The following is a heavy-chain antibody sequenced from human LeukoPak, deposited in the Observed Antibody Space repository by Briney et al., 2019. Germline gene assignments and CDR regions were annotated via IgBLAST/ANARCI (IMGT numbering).Heavy chain of an antibody. J-gene: IGHJ4*02. V-gene: IGHV3-30-3*01. Sequence: GGSLRLSCAASGFTFSSIAMTWVRQAPGKGLEWVAVISYDGSNKYYADSVKGRFTISRDNSKNTLYLQMNSLRAEDTAVYCCARDGCHYYGSGRYYYFDYWGQGTLVTVSS. CDR2: ISYDGSNK. CDR1: GFTFSSIA. D-gene: IGHD3-10*01. CDR3: ARDGCHYYGSGRYYYFDY.